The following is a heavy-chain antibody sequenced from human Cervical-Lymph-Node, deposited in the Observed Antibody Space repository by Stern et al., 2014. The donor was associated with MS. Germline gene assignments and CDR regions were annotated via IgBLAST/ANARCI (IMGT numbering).Heavy chain of an antibody. Sequence: DQLVESGAEVKKPGSSVKGSCKASGGTFSNYATSWVRQAPGQGLEWMGGTVPLFGKPNYAQKFQGRVTITADESTSTAYMDLSSLRSEDTAVYYCASPLTATSVPFGYYGMDVWGQGTTVTVS. CDR1: GGTFSNYA. V-gene: IGHV1-69*01. D-gene: IGHD4-17*01. J-gene: IGHJ6*02. CDR2: TVPLFGKP. CDR3: ASPLTATSVPFGYYGMDV.